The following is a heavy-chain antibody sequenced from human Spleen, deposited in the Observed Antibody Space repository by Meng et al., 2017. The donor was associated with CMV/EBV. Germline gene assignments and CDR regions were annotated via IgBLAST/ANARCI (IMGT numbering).Heavy chain of an antibody. CDR3: ARGSWELHFDY. D-gene: IGHD1-26*01. Sequence: SETLSLTCTVSGGSVSSGTYYWSWIRQPPGKGLEWIGYIYYSGTTNYNPSLKSRVTMSVDTSKNQFSLKLSSVTAADTAVYYCARGSWELHFDYWGQGTLVTVSS. V-gene: IGHV4-61*01. CDR1: GGSVSSGTYY. CDR2: IYYSGTT. J-gene: IGHJ4*02.